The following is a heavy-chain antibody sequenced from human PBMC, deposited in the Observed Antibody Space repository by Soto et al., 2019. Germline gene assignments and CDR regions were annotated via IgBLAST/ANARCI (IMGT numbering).Heavy chain of an antibody. V-gene: IGHV1-69*02. J-gene: IGHJ4*02. Sequence: QVQLVHSGAEVKKPGSSVKVSCKASGGTFSSYTISWVRQAPGQGLEWMGRIIPILGIANYAQKFQGRVTITADKSTSTAYMELSSLRSEDTAVYYCASQYYDYIWGSYRHDYWGQGTLVTVSS. CDR2: IIPILGIA. D-gene: IGHD3-16*02. CDR3: ASQYYDYIWGSYRHDY. CDR1: GGTFSSYT.